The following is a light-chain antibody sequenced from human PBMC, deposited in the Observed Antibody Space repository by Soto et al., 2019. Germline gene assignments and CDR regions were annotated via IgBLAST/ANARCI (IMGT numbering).Light chain of an antibody. CDR2: GNS. Sequence: QSVLTQPPSVSGAPGQRVTISCTGSSSNIGAGYDVHWYQQLPGTAPKLLIYGNSNRPSGVPDRFSGSKSDTSASLAITGLQAEDEADYYCQSYDSSLSALFGGGTKLTVL. CDR1: SSNIGAGYD. V-gene: IGLV1-40*01. J-gene: IGLJ3*02. CDR3: QSYDSSLSAL.